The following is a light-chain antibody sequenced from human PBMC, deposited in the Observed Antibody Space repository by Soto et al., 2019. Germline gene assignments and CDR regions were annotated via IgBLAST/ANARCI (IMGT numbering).Light chain of an antibody. Sequence: QTPLTEPAALSWSAGHLITISYCGTMRDVGAYNLVSWYQQHRGTAPQLIIYEVRNRPSGIPSRFSGSRSGNTASLTISGLKPEDEGDYYCSAYTATSAAVLGGGPKVTVL. CDR1: MRDVGAYNL. CDR3: SAYTATSAAV. J-gene: IGLJ3*02. CDR2: EVR. V-gene: IGLV2-14*01.